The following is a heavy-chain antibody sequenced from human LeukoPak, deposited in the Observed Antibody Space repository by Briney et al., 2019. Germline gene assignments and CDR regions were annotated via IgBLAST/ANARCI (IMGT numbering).Heavy chain of an antibody. Sequence: SETLSLTCTVSGGSISSYYWSWIRQPPGKGLEWIGYIDHTGSTNYNPSLNSRVTISRDTSKNHFSLELSSVTAADTAVYYCAMGSVVVTAISGEGFDYWGQGTLVTVSS. CDR3: AMGSVVVTAISGEGFDY. D-gene: IGHD2-21*02. V-gene: IGHV4-59*12. CDR1: GGSISSYY. J-gene: IGHJ4*02. CDR2: IDHTGST.